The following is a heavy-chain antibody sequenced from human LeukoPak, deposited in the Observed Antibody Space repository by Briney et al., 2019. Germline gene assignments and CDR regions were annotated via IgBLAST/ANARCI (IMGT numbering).Heavy chain of an antibody. Sequence: GGSLRLSWAASGFTVSSNYMSWVRQAPAKGLEWVSVIHSGGSTYYADSVKGRFTISRDNSKNTLYLQMNSLRAEDTAVYYCAREAWYYYGSGSYSNWFDPWGQGTLVTVSS. V-gene: IGHV3-66*02. J-gene: IGHJ5*02. CDR2: IHSGGST. CDR1: GFTVSSNY. D-gene: IGHD3-10*01. CDR3: AREAWYYYGSGSYSNWFDP.